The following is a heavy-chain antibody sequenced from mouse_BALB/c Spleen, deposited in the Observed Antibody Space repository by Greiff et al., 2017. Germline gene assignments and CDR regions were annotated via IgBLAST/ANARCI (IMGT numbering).Heavy chain of an antibody. Sequence: EVKLVESGGGLVQPGGSMKLSCVASGFTFSNYWMNWVRQSPEKGLEWVAEIRLKSNNYATHYAESVKGRFTISRDDPKSSVYLQMNNLRAEDTGIYYCTRGYGSSYGYWGQGTTLTVSS. CDR2: IRLKSNNYAT. CDR1: GFTFSNYW. J-gene: IGHJ2*01. D-gene: IGHD1-1*01. CDR3: TRGYGSSYGY. V-gene: IGHV6-6*02.